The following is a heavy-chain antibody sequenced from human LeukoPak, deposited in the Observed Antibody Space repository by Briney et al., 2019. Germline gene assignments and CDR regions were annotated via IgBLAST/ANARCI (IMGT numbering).Heavy chain of an antibody. D-gene: IGHD1-26*01. CDR1: GFSFSSYA. CDR2: ISDSGDTT. Sequence: GGSLGFSFAALGFSFSSYAMIWVRQAPGKGLEWVSGISDSGDTTWDADSVKGRFTISRDNYKNTVYLQMNSLRAEDTAVYYCAKNSNWETDYWGQGTLVTVSS. J-gene: IGHJ4*02. V-gene: IGHV3-23*01. CDR3: AKNSNWETDY.